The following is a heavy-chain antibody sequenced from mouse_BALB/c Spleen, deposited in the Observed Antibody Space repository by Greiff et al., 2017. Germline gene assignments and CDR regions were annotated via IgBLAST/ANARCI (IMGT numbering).Heavy chain of an antibody. CDR1: GDSITSGY. V-gene: IGHV3-8*02. CDR2: ISYSGST. Sequence: DVQLQESGPSLVKPSQTLSLTCSVTGDSITSGYWNWIRKFPGNKLEYMGYISYSGSTYYNPSLKSRISITRDTSKNQYYLQLNSVTTEDTATYYCARWGITTTGYYYAMDYWGQGTSVTVSS. J-gene: IGHJ4*01. CDR3: ARWGITTTGYYYAMDY. D-gene: IGHD2-4*01.